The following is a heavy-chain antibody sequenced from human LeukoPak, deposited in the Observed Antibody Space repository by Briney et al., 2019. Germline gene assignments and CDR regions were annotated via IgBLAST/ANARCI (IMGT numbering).Heavy chain of an antibody. CDR2: INHSGST. CDR1: GGSFSGYH. CDR3: ARGGYGGKKLGPRNYYYYMDV. V-gene: IGHV4-34*01. J-gene: IGHJ6*03. D-gene: IGHD4-23*01. Sequence: PSETLSLTCAVYGGSFSGYHWSWIRQPPGKGLEWIGEINHSGSTNYNPSLKSRVTISVDTSKNQFSLKLSSVTAADTAVYYCARGGYGGKKLGPRNYYYYMDVWGKGTTVTVSS.